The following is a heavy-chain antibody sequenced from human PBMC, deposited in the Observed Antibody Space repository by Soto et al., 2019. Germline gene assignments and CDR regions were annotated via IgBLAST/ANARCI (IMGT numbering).Heavy chain of an antibody. CDR2: IYYSGST. V-gene: IGHV4-39*01. D-gene: IGHD3-3*01. CDR3: ARSGDYDFWSGYSTDWYFDL. Sequence: SETLSLTCTVSGGSISSSSYYWGWIRQPPGKGLEWIGSIYYSGSTYYNPSLKSRVTISVDTSKNQFSLKLSSVTAADTAVYYCARSGDYDFWSGYSTDWYFDLWGRGTLVTVSS. J-gene: IGHJ2*01. CDR1: GGSISSSSYY.